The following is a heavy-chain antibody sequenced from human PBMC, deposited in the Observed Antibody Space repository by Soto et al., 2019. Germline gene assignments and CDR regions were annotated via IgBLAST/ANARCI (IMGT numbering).Heavy chain of an antibody. CDR1: GFSFSGYP. J-gene: IGHJ4*02. V-gene: IGHV3-30-3*01. Sequence: QVQLVESGGGVVQPGRSLRLSCAASGFSFSGYPMHWVRQTPGKGLEWVALISFDGTNKYYADSVKGLFTISRDNSRNTLFLQMNSLRAHDTSLYYCAMPSGSYYPYWGQGTLVTVSS. D-gene: IGHD1-26*01. CDR2: ISFDGTNK. CDR3: AMPSGSYYPY.